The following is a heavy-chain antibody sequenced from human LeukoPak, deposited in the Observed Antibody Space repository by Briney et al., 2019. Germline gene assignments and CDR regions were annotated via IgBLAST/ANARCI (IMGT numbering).Heavy chain of an antibody. CDR3: ARTPNDYGSGSSEFDY. D-gene: IGHD3-10*01. Sequence: SVKVSCKASGGTFSSYAISWVRQAPGQGLEWMGGIIPILGITNYAQKFQGRVTITADKSTSTAYMEVSSLRSEDTAMYYCARTPNDYGSGSSEFDYWGQGTLVTVSS. V-gene: IGHV1-69*10. CDR1: GGTFSSYA. CDR2: IIPILGIT. J-gene: IGHJ4*02.